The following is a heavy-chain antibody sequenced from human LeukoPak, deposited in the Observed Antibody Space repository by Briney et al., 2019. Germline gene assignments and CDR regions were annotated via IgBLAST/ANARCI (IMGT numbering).Heavy chain of an antibody. J-gene: IGHJ4*02. CDR3: AKGGYRYEGNLDY. D-gene: IGHD3-16*02. Sequence: PGGSLRLSCAASGFTFSSFAMTWVRQAPGKGLEWVSTVSGSAGRTDYADSVKGRFTISRDNLKNTLYLQMNGLRAEDTAVYYCAKGGYRYEGNLDYWGLGTLVTVSS. CDR2: VSGSAGRT. CDR1: GFTFSSFA. V-gene: IGHV3-23*01.